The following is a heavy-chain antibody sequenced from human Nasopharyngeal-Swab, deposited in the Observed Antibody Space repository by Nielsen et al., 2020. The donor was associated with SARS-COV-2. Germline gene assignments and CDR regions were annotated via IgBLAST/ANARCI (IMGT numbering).Heavy chain of an antibody. J-gene: IGHJ4*02. V-gene: IGHV4-31*02. D-gene: IGHD5-24*01. CDR2: IYYIGST. CDR3: ARDGRRDGYNPFDY. Sequence: SREGPGKGREWIGYIYYIGSTYYNPSLKRRVTISVDTSKNQFSLKLSSVTAADTAVYYCARDGRRDGYNPFDYWGQGTLVTVSS.